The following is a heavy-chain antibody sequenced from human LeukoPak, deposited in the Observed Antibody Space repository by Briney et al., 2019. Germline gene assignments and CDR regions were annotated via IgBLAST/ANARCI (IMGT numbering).Heavy chain of an antibody. V-gene: IGHV3-30*18. J-gene: IGHJ4*02. CDR2: ISYDGSNK. CDR1: GFTFSSYG. D-gene: IGHD3-16*01. CDR3: AKDRGEYYFDY. Sequence: GGSLRLSCAASGFTFSSYGMHWVRQAPGKGLEWVAVISYDGSNKYYADSVKGRFTISRGNSKNTLYLQMNSLRAEDTAVYYCAKDRGEYYFDYWGQGTLVTVSS.